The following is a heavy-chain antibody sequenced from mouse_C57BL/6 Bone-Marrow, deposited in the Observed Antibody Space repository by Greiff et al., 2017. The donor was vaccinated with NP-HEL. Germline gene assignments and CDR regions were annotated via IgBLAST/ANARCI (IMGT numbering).Heavy chain of an antibody. CDR2: ISSGSSTI. D-gene: IGHD5-1*01. V-gene: IGHV5-17*01. CDR1: GFTFSDYG. CDR3: ASTYLFAY. Sequence: EVQRVESGGGLVKPGGSLKLSCAASGFTFSDYGMHWVRQAPEKGLEWVAYISSGSSTIYYADTVKGRFTIPRDNAENTLFLQMTSLRSEDTAMYYCASTYLFAYWAQGTLLTLSA. J-gene: IGHJ3*01.